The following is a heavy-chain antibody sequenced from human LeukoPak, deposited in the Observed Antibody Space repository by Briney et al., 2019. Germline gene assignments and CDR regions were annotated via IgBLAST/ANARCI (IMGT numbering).Heavy chain of an antibody. V-gene: IGHV3-30-3*01. CDR1: GFTFSSYS. CDR2: ISYDGSNK. J-gene: IGHJ6*03. Sequence: PAESLTLSCAASGFTFSSYSMHCVRQAPGGGLEGVAVISYDGSNKYYADSVKGRFTISRDNSKNTLYLQMNSLRAEDTAVYYCARGGQGDYYYYYMDVWGEGTTVTVSS. CDR3: ARGGQGDYYYYYMDV.